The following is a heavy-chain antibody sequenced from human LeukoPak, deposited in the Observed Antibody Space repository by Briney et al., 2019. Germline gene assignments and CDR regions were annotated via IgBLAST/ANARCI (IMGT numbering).Heavy chain of an antibody. CDR1: GGSINNYY. Sequence: SETLSLTCSVSGGSINNYYWSCIRQPPGKGLEWIGYIHYSGSTDYNPSLRSRVTISVDTSKNQFSVKLSSVTAADTAVYYCARYSYDSSGYYCRFDYWGQGTLVTVSS. CDR3: ARYSYDSSGYYCRFDY. CDR2: IHYSGST. V-gene: IGHV4-59*01. J-gene: IGHJ4*02. D-gene: IGHD3-22*01.